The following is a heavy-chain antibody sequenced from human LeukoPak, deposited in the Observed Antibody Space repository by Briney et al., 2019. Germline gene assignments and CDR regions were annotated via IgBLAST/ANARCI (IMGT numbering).Heavy chain of an antibody. Sequence: SVKVSCKTSGGTFNNSAISWVRQAPGQGLEWLGGIMPLFGTAGYAQKFQGRVTITKDESTRTVYLELTSLTSDDTAVYYCVLWYCSGGSRTIDYWGQGTLVTVSS. CDR2: IMPLFGTA. V-gene: IGHV1-69*05. D-gene: IGHD2-15*01. CDR3: VLWYCSGGSRTIDY. J-gene: IGHJ4*02. CDR1: GGTFNNSA.